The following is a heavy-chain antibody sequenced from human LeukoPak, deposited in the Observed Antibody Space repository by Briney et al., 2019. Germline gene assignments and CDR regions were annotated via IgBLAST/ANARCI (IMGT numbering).Heavy chain of an antibody. D-gene: IGHD6-19*01. Sequence: PGGSLRLSCAASGFTFSSYSMNWVRQAPGKGLEWDSAISGSGGSTYYADSVKGRFTISRDNSKNTLYLQMNSLRAEDTAVYYCACRPTGYSSGWYGDYWGQGTLVTVSS. CDR2: ISGSGGST. V-gene: IGHV3-23*01. CDR3: ACRPTGYSSGWYGDY. CDR1: GFTFSSYS. J-gene: IGHJ4*02.